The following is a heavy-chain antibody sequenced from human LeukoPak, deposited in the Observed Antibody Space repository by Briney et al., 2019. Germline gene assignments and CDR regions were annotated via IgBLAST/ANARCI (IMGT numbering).Heavy chain of an antibody. Sequence: ASVKVSCKASGYTFTSYYMHWVRQAPGQGLEWMGIINPSGGSTSFAQKFQGRVTMTRDTSTSTVYMELSSLRSEYTAVYYCARAVVVTAGYFDYWGQGTLATVSS. D-gene: IGHD2-21*02. V-gene: IGHV1-46*01. CDR2: INPSGGST. CDR1: GYTFTSYY. J-gene: IGHJ4*02. CDR3: ARAVVVTAGYFDY.